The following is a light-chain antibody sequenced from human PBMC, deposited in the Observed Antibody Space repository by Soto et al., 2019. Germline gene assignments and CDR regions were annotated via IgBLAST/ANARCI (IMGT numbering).Light chain of an antibody. CDR1: SSNIGAGYD. J-gene: IGLJ1*01. V-gene: IGLV1-40*01. CDR3: KSYDSSLSASV. Sequence: QSVLTQPPSVSGAPGQRVTISCTGSSSNIGAGYDVHWYQQLPGTAPKLLIYGDSNRPSGVPDRFSGSRSGTSASLAINGLHAEDDVYYYCKSYDSSLSASVFGTGTKVTV. CDR2: GDS.